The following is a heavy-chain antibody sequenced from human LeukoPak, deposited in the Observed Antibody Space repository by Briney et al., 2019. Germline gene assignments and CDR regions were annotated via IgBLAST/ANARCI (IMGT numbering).Heavy chain of an antibody. D-gene: IGHD3-3*01. CDR3: ARHASDFWSGYLDY. Sequence: PSETLSLTCAVYGGSFSGYYWSWIRQPPGKGLEWIGEINHSGSTNYNPSLKSRVTISVDTSKNQFSLKLSSVTAADTAVYYCARHASDFWSGYLDYWGQGTLVTVSS. CDR2: INHSGST. J-gene: IGHJ4*02. CDR1: GGSFSGYY. V-gene: IGHV4-34*01.